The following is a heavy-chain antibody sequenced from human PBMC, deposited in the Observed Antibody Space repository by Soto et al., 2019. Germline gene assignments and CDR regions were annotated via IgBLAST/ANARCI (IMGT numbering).Heavy chain of an antibody. CDR3: ARDLDYYDSSGYSLFDY. CDR1: GYNFSGYY. D-gene: IGHD3-22*01. V-gene: IGHV1-18*04. CDR2: ICAYNGNT. J-gene: IGHJ4*02. Sequence: ASVKVSCKASGYNFSGYYIQWVRQARGQGPEWMGWICAYNGNTNSAQKFQGRVTMTTDTSTSTAYMELRSLSSDDTAVYYCARDLDYYDSSGYSLFDYWGQGTLVTVSS.